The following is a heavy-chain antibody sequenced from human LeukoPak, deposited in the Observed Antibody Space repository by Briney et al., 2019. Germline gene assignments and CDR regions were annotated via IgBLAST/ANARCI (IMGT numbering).Heavy chain of an antibody. D-gene: IGHD1-26*01. CDR3: ARVTSVGAPSDY. V-gene: IGHV4-59*01. CDR1: GGSISSYY. J-gene: IGHJ4*02. CDR2: IYYSGST. Sequence: PSETLSLTCTVSGGSISSYYWSWIRQPPGRGLEWIGYIYYSGSTNYNPSLKSRVTISVDTSKNQFSLKLSSVTAADTAVYYCARVTSVGAPSDYWGQGTLVTVSS.